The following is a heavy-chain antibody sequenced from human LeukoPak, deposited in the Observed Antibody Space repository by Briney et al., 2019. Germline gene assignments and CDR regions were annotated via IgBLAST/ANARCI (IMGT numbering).Heavy chain of an antibody. CDR1: GGSISSYY. CDR2: IYYSGST. J-gene: IGHJ4*02. V-gene: IGHV4-59*12. D-gene: IGHD3-10*01. Sequence: SETLSLACTVSGGSISSYYWSWIRQPPGKGLEWIGYIYYSGSTNYNPSLKSRVTISVDTSKNQFSLKLSSVTAADTAVYYCARVAGMVRGALPDYWGQGTLVTVSS. CDR3: ARVAGMVRGALPDY.